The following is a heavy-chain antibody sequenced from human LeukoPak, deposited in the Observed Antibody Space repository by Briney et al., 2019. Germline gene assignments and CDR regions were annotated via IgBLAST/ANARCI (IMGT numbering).Heavy chain of an antibody. Sequence: GGSLRLSCAASGFTFSVYWMHWVRQAPGKGLVWVSRINTDDSSITYADSVKGRFTISRDNAKNTLYLQMNSLRAEDTAVYYCVRGRTPGILDYWGQGTLVTVSS. CDR2: INTDDSSI. J-gene: IGHJ4*02. D-gene: IGHD1/OR15-1a*01. V-gene: IGHV3-74*01. CDR1: GFTFSVYW. CDR3: VRGRTPGILDY.